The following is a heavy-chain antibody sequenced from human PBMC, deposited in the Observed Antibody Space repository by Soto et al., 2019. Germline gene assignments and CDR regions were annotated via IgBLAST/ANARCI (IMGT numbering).Heavy chain of an antibody. V-gene: IGHV3-74*01. D-gene: IGHD2-15*01. J-gene: IGHJ5*02. CDR1: GFTFSSYW. CDR3: ARDRSRSSSYHHYNIPLEWFDP. CDR2: INSDGSST. Sequence: GESLKISCAASGFTFSSYWMHWVRQAPGKGLVWVSRINSDGSSTSYADSVKGRFTISRDNAKNTLYLQMNSLRAEDTAVYYCARDRSRSSSYHHYNIPLEWFDPWGQGTLVTVSS.